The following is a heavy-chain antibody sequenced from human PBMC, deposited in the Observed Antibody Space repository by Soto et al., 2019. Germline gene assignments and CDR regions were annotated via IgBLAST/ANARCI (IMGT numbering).Heavy chain of an antibody. J-gene: IGHJ4*02. CDR1: GGSISSYY. Sequence: QVQLQESGPGLVKPSETLSLTCTVSGGSISSYYWSWIRQPPGKGLEWIGYIYYSGSTNYNPSPKSRVSISVDTSKNQFSLKLSAVTAADTGVYYCARQRDCSSTSCYEVDYWGQGTLVTVSS. CDR3: ARQRDCSSTSCYEVDY. V-gene: IGHV4-59*08. D-gene: IGHD2-2*01. CDR2: IYYSGST.